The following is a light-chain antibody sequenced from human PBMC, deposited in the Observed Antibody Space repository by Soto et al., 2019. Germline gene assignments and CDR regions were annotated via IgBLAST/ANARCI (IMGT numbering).Light chain of an antibody. CDR1: SSNIGSNT. CDR2: NNN. J-gene: IGLJ1*01. V-gene: IGLV1-44*01. Sequence: QSVLTQPPSASGTPGQRVTISCSGSSSNIGSNTVNWYQQLPGTAPKLLIYNNNQRPSGVPDRFSGSKSGTSASLAISGLQSEEEAGYYCAAWDDSLNGLVFGPGTKLTVL. CDR3: AAWDDSLNGLV.